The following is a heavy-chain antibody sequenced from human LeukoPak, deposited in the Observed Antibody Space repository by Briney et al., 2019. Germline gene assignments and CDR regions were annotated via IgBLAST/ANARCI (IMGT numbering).Heavy chain of an antibody. CDR1: GRSISSYY. D-gene: IGHD3-3*01. V-gene: IGHV4-4*07. Sequence: SETLSLTCTVSGRSISSYYWSWIRQPAGKGLEWIGRIYTSGSTNYNHSLKSRVTISVDKSKNQFSLKLSSVTAADTAVYYCARDRPGIFGEEFDPWGQGTLVTVSS. CDR3: ARDRPGIFGEEFDP. J-gene: IGHJ5*02. CDR2: IYTSGST.